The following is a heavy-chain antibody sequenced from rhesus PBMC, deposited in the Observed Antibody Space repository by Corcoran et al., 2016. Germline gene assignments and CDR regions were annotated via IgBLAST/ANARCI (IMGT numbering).Heavy chain of an antibody. Sequence: QLQLQESGPGLVKPSETLSVTCAVSGGSISSSYWRWIRQAPGKGLEWIGYIYGSGSSTKYNPSLTSPVTLSVDTSKNQLFLTLSSVNTAYTAVYYCARSSGYSSSYTFDYWGQGGLVTVSS. V-gene: IGHV4-169*01. CDR3: ARSSGYSSSYTFDY. CDR2: IYGSGSST. D-gene: IGHD6-43*01. CDR1: GGSISSSY. J-gene: IGHJ4*01.